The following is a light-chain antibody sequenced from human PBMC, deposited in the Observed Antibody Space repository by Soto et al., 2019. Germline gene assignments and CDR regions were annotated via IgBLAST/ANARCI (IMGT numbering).Light chain of an antibody. Sequence: QSALTQPRSVSGSPGQSVTISCTGPTIDVDSSNYVSWYQQHPGKAPKLMIYDVSERPSGVPDRFSGSKSGSTASLTISGLQAEDEADYYCISYSTNSPWVFGGGTKVTVL. V-gene: IGLV2-11*01. CDR2: DVS. CDR3: ISYSTNSPWV. CDR1: TIDVDSSNY. J-gene: IGLJ3*02.